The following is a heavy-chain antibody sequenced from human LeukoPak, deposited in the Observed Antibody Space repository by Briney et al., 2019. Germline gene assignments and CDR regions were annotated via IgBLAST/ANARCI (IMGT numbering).Heavy chain of an antibody. CDR1: SGSISSSSYY. J-gene: IGHJ4*02. D-gene: IGHD5-18*01. V-gene: IGHV4-39*07. CDR2: IYYSGST. CDR3: ARDRIQLSHGLDY. Sequence: PSETLSLTCTVSSGSISSSSYYWGWIRQPPGKGLEWIGSIYYSGSTYYNPSLKSRVTISVDTSKNQFSLKLSSVTAADTAVYYCARDRIQLSHGLDYWGQGTLVTVSS.